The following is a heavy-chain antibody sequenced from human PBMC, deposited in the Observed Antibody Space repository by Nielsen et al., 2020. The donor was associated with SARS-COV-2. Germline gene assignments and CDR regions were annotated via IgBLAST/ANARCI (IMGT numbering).Heavy chain of an antibody. CDR2: ISWDGGRP. V-gene: IGHV3-43*01. CDR3: AKEIGGRLLDWLYYFDY. J-gene: IGHJ4*02. Sequence: GGSLRLSCEASGFTFEEYRMHWVRQVPGKGLEWVALISWDGGRPYYADSVQGRFTISRDNSKNSLYLQMNSLRTEDTALYYCAKEIGGRLLDWLYYFDYWGQGTLVTVSS. CDR1: GFTFEEYR. D-gene: IGHD3/OR15-3a*01.